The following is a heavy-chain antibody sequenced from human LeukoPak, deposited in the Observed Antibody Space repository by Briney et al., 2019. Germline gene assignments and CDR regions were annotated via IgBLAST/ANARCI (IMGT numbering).Heavy chain of an antibody. CDR3: ARASGPYDSSGYYPLRYYYYYMDV. CDR1: GGTFSSYA. Sequence: SVKVSCKASGGTFSSYAISWVRQAPGQGLEWMGGIIPIFGTADYAQKFQGRVPITTDESTSTAYMELSSLRSEDTAVYYCARASGPYDSSGYYPLRYYYYYMDVWGKGTTVTVSS. V-gene: IGHV1-69*05. D-gene: IGHD3-22*01. J-gene: IGHJ6*03. CDR2: IIPIFGTA.